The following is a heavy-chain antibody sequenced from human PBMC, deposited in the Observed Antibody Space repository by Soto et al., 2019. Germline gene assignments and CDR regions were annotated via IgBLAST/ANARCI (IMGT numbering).Heavy chain of an antibody. CDR3: ARHVGFGGPHWTWFDP. CDR2: IYYSGST. Sequence: SETLSLTCTVSGASRSSSSYYWGWIRQPPGKGLEWIGSIYYSGSTYYNPSLKSRLTISVDTFKNQFSLKLSSVTAADTAVYYCARHVGFGGPHWTWFDPWGQGALVTVSS. J-gene: IGHJ5*02. V-gene: IGHV4-39*01. D-gene: IGHD3-10*01. CDR1: GASRSSSSYY.